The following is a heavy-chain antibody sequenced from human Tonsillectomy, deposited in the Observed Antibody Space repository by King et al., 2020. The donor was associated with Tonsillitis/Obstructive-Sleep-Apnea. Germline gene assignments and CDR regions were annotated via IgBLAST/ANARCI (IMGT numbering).Heavy chain of an antibody. CDR3: ARDITMIVGFQH. Sequence: VQLVESGAEVKKPGASVKVSCKASGYTFTSYYTHWVRQAPGQGLEWMGIINPSGGSTSYAQKFQGRVTMTRDTSTSTVYMELSSLRSEDTAVYYCARDITMIVGFQHWGQGTLVTVSS. CDR2: INPSGGST. J-gene: IGHJ1*01. D-gene: IGHD3-22*01. CDR1: GYTFTSYY. V-gene: IGHV1-46*01.